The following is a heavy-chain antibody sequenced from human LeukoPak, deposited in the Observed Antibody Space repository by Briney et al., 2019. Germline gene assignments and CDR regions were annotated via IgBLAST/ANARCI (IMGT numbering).Heavy chain of an antibody. CDR2: INPSGGST. J-gene: IGHJ4*02. Sequence: ASVKVSCKAPGYTFTSYYMHWVRQAPGQGLEWMGIINPSGGSTSYAQKFQGRVTMTRDTSTSTVYMELSSLRSEDTAVYYCARDCVVCGDYKDYYFDYWGQGTLVTVSS. V-gene: IGHV1-46*01. CDR1: GYTFTSYY. D-gene: IGHD5-12*01. CDR3: ARDCVVCGDYKDYYFDY.